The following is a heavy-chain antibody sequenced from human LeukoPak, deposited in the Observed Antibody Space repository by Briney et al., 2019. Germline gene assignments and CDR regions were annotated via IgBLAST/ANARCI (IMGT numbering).Heavy chain of an antibody. V-gene: IGHV3-48*02. CDR3: ARDLRDGYNYGYYFDY. D-gene: IGHD5-24*01. Sequence: PGGSLRLSCAASGFTFSSYSMNCVRQAPGKGLEWVSYISSSSSTIYYADSVKGRFTISRDNAKNSLYLQMNSLRDEDTAVYYCARDLRDGYNYGYYFDYWGQGTLVTVSS. J-gene: IGHJ4*02. CDR1: GFTFSSYS. CDR2: ISSSSSTI.